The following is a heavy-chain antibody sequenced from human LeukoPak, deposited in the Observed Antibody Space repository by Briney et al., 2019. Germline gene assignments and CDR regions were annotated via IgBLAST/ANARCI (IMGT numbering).Heavy chain of an antibody. D-gene: IGHD3-16*01. J-gene: IGHJ4*02. CDR1: GFTFSSYG. V-gene: IGHV3-30*03. CDR2: ISYDGSNK. CDR3: ASFPLAKDY. Sequence: GGSLRLSCAASGFTFSSYGMHWVRQAPGKGLEWVAVISYDGSNKYYADSVKGRFTISRDNSKNTLYLQMNSLRAEDTAVYYCASFPLAKDYWGQGTLVTVSS.